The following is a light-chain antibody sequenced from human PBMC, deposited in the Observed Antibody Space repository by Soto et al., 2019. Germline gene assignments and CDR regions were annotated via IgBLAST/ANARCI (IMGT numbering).Light chain of an antibody. CDR1: QSVSST. CDR3: QQYDNWPLT. Sequence: VRTQSPATLPVSTGVRVILSCRARQSVSSTLAWYQQNPGQAPRFIIYGASTRATGIPARFSGSGSGTEFTLTISSLQSEDFALYYCQQYDNWPLTLGGGTKVEIK. V-gene: IGKV3-15*01. CDR2: GAS. J-gene: IGKJ4*01.